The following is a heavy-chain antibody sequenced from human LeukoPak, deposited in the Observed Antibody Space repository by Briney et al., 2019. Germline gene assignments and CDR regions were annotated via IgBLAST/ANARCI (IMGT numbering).Heavy chain of an antibody. D-gene: IGHD7-27*01. V-gene: IGHV4-39*01. Sequence: PSETLSLTCTVSGASVSSGTYYCGWIRQPPGKGLEWIGNIYYSGRTYYNPSLKGRVTMSVDTSKNRFSLHLRSVTAADTAVYYCARPFSPPGALYWYLDLWGHGTLVTVSS. CDR1: GASVSSGTYY. J-gene: IGHJ2*01. CDR3: ARPFSPPGALYWYLDL. CDR2: IYYSGRT.